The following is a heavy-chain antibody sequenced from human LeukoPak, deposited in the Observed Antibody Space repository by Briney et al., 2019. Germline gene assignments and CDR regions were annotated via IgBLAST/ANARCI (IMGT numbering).Heavy chain of an antibody. V-gene: IGHV4-4*07. CDR2: IYSSGRT. Sequence: SETLSLTCTVSGGSISTYYWSWIRQPAGKGLEWIGHIYSSGRTNYSPSLKSRVTISVDTSKNQFSLKLSSVTAADTAVYYCARRYSSGWSDYYYGMDVWGQGTTVTVSS. CDR3: ARRYSSGWSDYYYGMDV. CDR1: GGSISTYY. J-gene: IGHJ6*02. D-gene: IGHD6-19*01.